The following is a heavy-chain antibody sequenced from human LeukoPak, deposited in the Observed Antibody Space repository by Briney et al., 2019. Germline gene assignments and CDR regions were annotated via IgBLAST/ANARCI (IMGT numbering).Heavy chain of an antibody. D-gene: IGHD3-3*01. CDR3: AREYRAYYDFWSGYYTGGTAFDI. J-gene: IGHJ3*02. CDR1: GGSISSGGYY. V-gene: IGHV4-61*08. CDR2: IYHSGST. Sequence: SETLSLTCTVSGGSISSGGYYWSWIRQPPGKGLEWIGYIYHSGSTYYNPSLKSRVTISVDTSKNQFSLKLSSVTAADTAVYYCAREYRAYYDFWSGYYTGGTAFDIWGQGTMVTVSS.